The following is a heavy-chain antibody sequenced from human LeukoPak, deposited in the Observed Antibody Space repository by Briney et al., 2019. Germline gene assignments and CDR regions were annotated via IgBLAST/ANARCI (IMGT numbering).Heavy chain of an antibody. CDR1: GGSISSDSYY. D-gene: IGHD6-13*01. CDR3: ARQEGYSSSAYYFDY. V-gene: IGHV4-61*02. J-gene: IGHJ4*02. CDR2: IYTSGST. Sequence: PSETLSLTCTVSGGSISSDSYYWSWIRQPAGKGLEWIGRIYTSGSTNYNPSLKSRVTISVDTSKNQFSLKLSSVTAADTAVYYCARQEGYSSSAYYFDYWGQGTLVTVSS.